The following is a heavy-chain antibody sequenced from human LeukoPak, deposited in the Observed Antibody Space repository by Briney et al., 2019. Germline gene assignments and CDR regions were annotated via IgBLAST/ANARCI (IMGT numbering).Heavy chain of an antibody. CDR1: GFTVITND. D-gene: IGHD1-14*01. V-gene: IGHV3-53*01. Sequence: GGSLRLSCAASGFTVITNDMTWVRQAPGKGLEWASVLYSDGNTKYADSVQGRFTISRDNSKNTLYLEMNSLSLDDTAVYYCARGVEPLAANTLAYWGQGTLVTVSS. CDR2: LYSDGNT. CDR3: ARGVEPLAANTLAY. J-gene: IGHJ4*02.